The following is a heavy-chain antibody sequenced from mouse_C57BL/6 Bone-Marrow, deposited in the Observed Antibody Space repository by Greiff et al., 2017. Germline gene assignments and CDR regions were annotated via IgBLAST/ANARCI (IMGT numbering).Heavy chain of an antibody. D-gene: IGHD3-2*02. V-gene: IGHV1-42*01. CDR3: AKSRTAQASFDY. CDR1: GYSFTGYY. J-gene: IGHJ2*01. Sequence: VQLQQSGPELVKPGASVKISCKASGYSFTGYYMNWVKQSPEKSLEWIGEINPSTGGTTYNQKFKAKATLTVDKSSSTAYMQLKSLTSEDSAVYYCAKSRTAQASFDYWGQGTTRTVSS. CDR2: INPSTGGT.